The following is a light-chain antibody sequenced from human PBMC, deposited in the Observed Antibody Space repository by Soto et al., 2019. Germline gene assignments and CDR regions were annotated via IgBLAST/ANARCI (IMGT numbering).Light chain of an antibody. J-gene: IGLJ1*01. V-gene: IGLV2-14*03. CDR1: SSDLGAYTY. Sequence: QSVLTQPASVSGTPGQSITVSCTGTSSDLGAYTYVSWYQQHPGKAPKLIIHDVSNRPSGVSNRFSGSKSGNSASLTISGLQAEDEADYSCSSYTSSDTYVVGSETKV. CDR3: SSYTSSDTYV. CDR2: DVS.